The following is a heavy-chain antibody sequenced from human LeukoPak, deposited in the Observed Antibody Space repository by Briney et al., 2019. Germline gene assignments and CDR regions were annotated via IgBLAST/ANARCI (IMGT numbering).Heavy chain of an antibody. D-gene: IGHD6-13*01. Sequence: GRSLRLSCAASGFTFDDYAMHWVRQAPGKGLEWVSGISWNSGSIGYADSVKGRFTISRNNAKNSLYLQMNSLRAEDTALYYCAKAGPAAAGFYFDYWGQGTLVTVSS. CDR2: ISWNSGSI. CDR3: AKAGPAAAGFYFDY. V-gene: IGHV3-9*01. J-gene: IGHJ4*02. CDR1: GFTFDDYA.